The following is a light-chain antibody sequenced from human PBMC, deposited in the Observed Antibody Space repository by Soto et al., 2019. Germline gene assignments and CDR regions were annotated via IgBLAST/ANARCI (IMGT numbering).Light chain of an antibody. Sequence: DIQMTQSPSSLSASVGDRVTITCRASQSISTNLNWYQQKPGKAPKLLIYASSSLQPGVPSRFTGSRSGTDFTLTISSLQPEDSATYYCQHRYDTAWTFGQGTNVEIK. CDR2: ASS. V-gene: IGKV1-39*01. CDR3: QHRYDTAWT. J-gene: IGKJ1*01. CDR1: QSISTN.